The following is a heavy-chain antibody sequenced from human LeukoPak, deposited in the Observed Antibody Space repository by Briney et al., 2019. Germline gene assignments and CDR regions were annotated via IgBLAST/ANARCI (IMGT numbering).Heavy chain of an antibody. CDR1: GYTFTGYY. D-gene: IGHD7-27*01. CDR2: IYPNSGGT. V-gene: IGHV1-2*02. CDR3: AGANWAAGDAFDY. J-gene: IGHJ4*02. Sequence: ASVKVSCKASGYTFTGYYMHWVRQAPGQGLEWMGWIYPNSGGTNYAQKFQGRVTMTRDTSISTAYMELSGLRSDDAAVYYCAGANWAAGDAFDYWGQGTLVTVSS.